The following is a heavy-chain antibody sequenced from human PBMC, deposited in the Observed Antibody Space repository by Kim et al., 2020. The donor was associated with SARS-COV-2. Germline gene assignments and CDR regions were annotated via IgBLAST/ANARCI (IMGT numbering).Heavy chain of an antibody. J-gene: IGHJ4*02. CDR1: GFNFGDYI. V-gene: IGHV3-43*01. D-gene: IGHD5-12*01. Sequence: GGSLRLSCAASGFNFGDYIMHWVRQSPRGREWGSLIIWDGDDIYYADSVQGRFTISRDNSKNSLFLEMNSMKSEDTALYFCAKELNSGADPTGFDYWGQGHQDTVSA. CDR3: AKELNSGADPTGFDY. CDR2: IIWDGDDI.